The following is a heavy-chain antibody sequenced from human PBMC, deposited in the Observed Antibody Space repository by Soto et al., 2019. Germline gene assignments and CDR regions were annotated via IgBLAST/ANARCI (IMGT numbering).Heavy chain of an antibody. CDR2: INHVGGT. V-gene: IGHV4-34*01. Sequence: SETLSLTCAVYGGFLSESYWTWIRQPPGKGLEWIGEINHVGGTNYNPSLKSRVTMSVDTSQNQFSLSLISVTAADTAMYFCLRIHYQLPSSVLWLDPWGQGTPVTVSS. CDR1: GGFLSESY. CDR3: LRIHYQLPSSVLWLDP. J-gene: IGHJ5*02. D-gene: IGHD1-1*01.